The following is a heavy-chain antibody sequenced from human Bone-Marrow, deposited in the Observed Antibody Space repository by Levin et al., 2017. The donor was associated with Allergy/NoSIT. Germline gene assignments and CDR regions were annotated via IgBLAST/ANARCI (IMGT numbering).Heavy chain of an antibody. Sequence: GGSLRLSCAASGFTFSSYAMSWVRQAPGKGLEWVSGIRGSGVGTYYADSVKGRFTISRDNSKNTLYLQMKSLRAEDTAVYYCAKDISSSWSTGDLDYWGQGTQVTVSS. CDR3: AKDISSSWSTGDLDY. J-gene: IGHJ4*02. CDR2: IRGSGVGT. D-gene: IGHD6-6*01. CDR1: GFTFSSYA. V-gene: IGHV3-23*01.